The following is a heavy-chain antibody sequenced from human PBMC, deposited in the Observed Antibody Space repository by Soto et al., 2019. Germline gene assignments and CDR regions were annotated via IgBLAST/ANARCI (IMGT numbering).Heavy chain of an antibody. CDR1: GYSFTSYW. CDR3: ARHGLSGYSSGWYWDQPDKTRNRDNNWFDP. Sequence: GESLKISCKGSGYSFTSYWIGWVRQMPGKGLEWMGIIYPGDSDTRYSPSFQGQVTISADKSISTAYLQWSSLKASDTAMYYCARHGLSGYSSGWYWDQPDKTRNRDNNWFDPWGQGTLVTVST. CDR2: IYPGDSDT. V-gene: IGHV5-51*01. D-gene: IGHD6-19*01. J-gene: IGHJ5*02.